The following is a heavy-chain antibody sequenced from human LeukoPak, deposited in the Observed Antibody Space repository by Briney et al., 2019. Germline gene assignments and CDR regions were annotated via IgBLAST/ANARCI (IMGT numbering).Heavy chain of an antibody. V-gene: IGHV3-74*01. Sequence: PGGSLRLSCAASGFTFSTSWMHWVRHAPGQRLVWVSRINSDGSSTSYADSVRGRFTISRDNAKNTLYLQMNSLRAEDTVLYYCYYEGSWGQGTLVTVSS. CDR3: YYEGS. J-gene: IGHJ5*02. CDR2: INSDGSST. D-gene: IGHD3-22*01. CDR1: GFTFSTSW.